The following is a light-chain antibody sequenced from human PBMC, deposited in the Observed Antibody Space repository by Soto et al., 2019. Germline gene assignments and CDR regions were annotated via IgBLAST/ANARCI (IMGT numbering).Light chain of an antibody. V-gene: IGKV1-5*03. J-gene: IGKJ2*01. CDR1: QSISSW. CDR2: KAS. Sequence: DIQMTQSPSTLSASVGDRVTITCRASQSISSWLAWYQQKPGKAPKLLIYKASSLESGGPSRFSGSGSGTEFTLTISSLQPDDFASYYCQQYNSYSRNTVGQGPKLEIK. CDR3: QQYNSYSRNT.